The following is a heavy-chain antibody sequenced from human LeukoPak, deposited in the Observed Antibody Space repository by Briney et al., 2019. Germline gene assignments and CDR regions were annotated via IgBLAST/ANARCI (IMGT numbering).Heavy chain of an antibody. CDR2: IKHSGST. D-gene: IGHD3-10*01. Sequence: PSETLSLTCAVYGGSFSGYYWSWIRQPPGKGLEWIGEIKHSGSTNYNPSLKSRVTISVDTSKNQFSLKLSSVTAADTAVYYCARERITMVRGVISDYYYYYGMDVWGQGTTVTVSS. CDR3: ARERITMVRGVISDYYYYYGMDV. J-gene: IGHJ6*02. V-gene: IGHV4-34*01. CDR1: GGSFSGYY.